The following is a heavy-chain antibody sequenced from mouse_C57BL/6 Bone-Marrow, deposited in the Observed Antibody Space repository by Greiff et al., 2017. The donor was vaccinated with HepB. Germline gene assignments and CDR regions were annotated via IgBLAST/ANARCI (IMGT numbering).Heavy chain of an antibody. Sequence: ATGGVDFSRYWMSWVRRAPGKGLEWIGEINPDSSTINYAPSLKDKFIISRDNAKNTLYLQMSKVRSEDTALYYCARPVYDGYPWFAYWGQGTLVTVSA. D-gene: IGHD2-3*01. V-gene: IGHV4-1*01. CDR1: GVDFSRYW. CDR2: INPDSSTI. J-gene: IGHJ3*01. CDR3: ARPVYDGYPWFAY.